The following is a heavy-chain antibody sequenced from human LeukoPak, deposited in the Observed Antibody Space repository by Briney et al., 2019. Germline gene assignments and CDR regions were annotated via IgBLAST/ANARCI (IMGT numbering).Heavy chain of an antibody. CDR2: ISSSSSYI. Sequence: GGSLRLSCAASGFTFSSYSMNWVRQAPGKGLEWVSSISSSSSYIYYADSVKGRSTISRDNAKNSLYLQMNSLRAENTAVYYCARDGDSVGAYYYDSSGYYEDYWGQGTLVTVSS. CDR3: ARDGDSVGAYYYDSSGYYEDY. D-gene: IGHD3-22*01. CDR1: GFTFSSYS. J-gene: IGHJ4*02. V-gene: IGHV3-21*01.